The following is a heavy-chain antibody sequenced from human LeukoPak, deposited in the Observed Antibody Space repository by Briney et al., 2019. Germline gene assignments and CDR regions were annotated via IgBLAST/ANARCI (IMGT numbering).Heavy chain of an antibody. CDR1: GFTFSGSA. Sequence: PGGSLRLSCAASGFTFSGSAMHWVRQASGKGLEWVGRIRSKANSYATAYAASVKGRFTISRDDSKNTAYLQMNSLETEDTAVYYCTRPARYGDYGRAFDIWGQGTMVTVSS. CDR2: IRSKANSYAT. J-gene: IGHJ3*02. D-gene: IGHD4-17*01. CDR3: TRPARYGDYGRAFDI. V-gene: IGHV3-73*01.